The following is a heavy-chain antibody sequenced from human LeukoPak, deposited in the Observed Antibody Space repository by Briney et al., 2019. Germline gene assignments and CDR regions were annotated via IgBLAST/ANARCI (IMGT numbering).Heavy chain of an antibody. Sequence: GGSLRLSCAASGFTLSSYAMTWVRQAPGKGLEWVSVISGSGGTTYYADSVKGRFTISRDNAKNTLNLQMNSLRAEDTAVYYCARDLGQYYDTSDNWFDPWGQGTLVTVSS. CDR1: GFTLSSYA. D-gene: IGHD3-22*01. J-gene: IGHJ5*02. CDR2: ISGSGGTT. CDR3: ARDLGQYYDTSDNWFDP. V-gene: IGHV3-23*01.